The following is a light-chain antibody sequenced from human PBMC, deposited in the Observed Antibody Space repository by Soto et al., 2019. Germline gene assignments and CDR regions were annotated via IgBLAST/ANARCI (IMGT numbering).Light chain of an antibody. CDR3: CSYAGNSTFLFV. V-gene: IGLV2-23*03. CDR2: EGS. Sequence: QSVLTQPASVSGSPGQSITISCTGTSSDVGSYNLVSWYQQHPGKAPKLMIYEGSKRPSGVSNRFSGSKSGNTASLTISGLQAEDEADYYCCSYAGNSTFLFVFGTMTKVTDL. J-gene: IGLJ1*01. CDR1: SSDVGSYNL.